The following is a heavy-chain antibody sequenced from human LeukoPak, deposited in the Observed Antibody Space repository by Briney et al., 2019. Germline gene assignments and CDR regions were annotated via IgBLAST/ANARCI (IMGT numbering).Heavy chain of an antibody. V-gene: IGHV3-21*01. J-gene: IGHJ4*02. Sequence: GGSLRLSCAASGFTFSTYSMNWVRQAPGKGLEWVSCISSSSGYIYYADSVKGRFTISRDNAKNSLYLQMNSLRAEVTAVYYCARDASGGDYFDYWGQGTLVTVSS. CDR2: ISSSSGYI. CDR1: GFTFSTYS. D-gene: IGHD2-21*01. CDR3: ARDASGGDYFDY.